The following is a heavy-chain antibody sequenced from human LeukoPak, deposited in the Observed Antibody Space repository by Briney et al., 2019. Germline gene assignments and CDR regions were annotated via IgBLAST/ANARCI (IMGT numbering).Heavy chain of an antibody. D-gene: IGHD6-13*01. V-gene: IGHV1-18*01. CDR1: GYTFNTYG. CDR2: ISGYNGKT. Sequence: ASVKVSCKASGYTFNTYGITWVRQAPGQGLEWMGWISGYNGKTKYAQNLQDRVTMTTDTSTTTAYMELRSLRSDDTAVYYCARADYSSTWSHDYYYMDVWGKGTTVTVSS. J-gene: IGHJ6*03. CDR3: ARADYSSTWSHDYYYMDV.